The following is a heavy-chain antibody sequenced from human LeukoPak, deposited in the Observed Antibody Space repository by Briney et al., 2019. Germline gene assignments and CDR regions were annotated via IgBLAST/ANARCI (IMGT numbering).Heavy chain of an antibody. CDR2: IKQDGSEK. D-gene: IGHD2-2*01. V-gene: IGHV3-7*01. J-gene: IGHJ6*02. Sequence: GGSLRLSCAASGFTFSDYYMFWIRQAPGKGLEWVANIKQDGSEKYYVDSVKGRFTISRDNAKNSLYLQMNSLRAEDTAVYYCARSHQLLGYGMDVWGQGTTVTVSS. CDR1: GFTFSDYY. CDR3: ARSHQLLGYGMDV.